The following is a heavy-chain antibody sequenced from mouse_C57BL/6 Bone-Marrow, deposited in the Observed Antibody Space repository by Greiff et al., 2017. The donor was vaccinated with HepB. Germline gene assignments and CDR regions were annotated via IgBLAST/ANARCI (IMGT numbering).Heavy chain of an antibody. CDR3: ARRTYYYGSSFYFDY. CDR1: GYSFTGYY. Sequence: EVKLMESGPELVKPGASVKISCKASGYSFTGYYMNWVKQSPEKSLEWIGEINPSTGGTTYNQKFKAKATLTVDKSSSTAYMQLKSLTSEDSAVYYCARRTYYYGSSFYFDYWGQGTTLTVSS. CDR2: INPSTGGT. V-gene: IGHV1-42*01. J-gene: IGHJ2*01. D-gene: IGHD1-1*01.